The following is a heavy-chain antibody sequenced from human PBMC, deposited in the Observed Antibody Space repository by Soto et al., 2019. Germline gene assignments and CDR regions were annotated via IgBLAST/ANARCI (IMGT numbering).Heavy chain of an antibody. D-gene: IGHD1-1*01. CDR1: GGSISSYY. Sequence: SETLSLTCTVSGGSISSYYWSWIRQPPGKGLEWIGYIYYSGSTNYNPSLKSRVTISVDTSKNQFSLKLSSVTAADTAVYYCARDLSSNRITNRSKWGQGTLVTVSS. J-gene: IGHJ4*02. CDR3: ARDLSSNRITNRSK. CDR2: IYYSGST. V-gene: IGHV4-59*01.